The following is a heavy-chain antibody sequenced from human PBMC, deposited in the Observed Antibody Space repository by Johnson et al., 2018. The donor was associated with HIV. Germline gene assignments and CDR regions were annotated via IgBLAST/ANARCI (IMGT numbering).Heavy chain of an antibody. CDR3: ATVGANVDAFVI. CDR2: ISSSGSNI. Sequence: VQLVESGGGLVKPGGSLRVSCAASGFTFSSYWMSWVRQAPGKGLEWVSYISSSGSNIYKADSVKGRFTISRDNAKNSLFLQMNSRRDEDTAVYYCATVGANVDAFVIWGQGTVVTVSS. D-gene: IGHD4/OR15-4a*01. CDR1: GFTFSSYW. V-gene: IGHV3-48*02. J-gene: IGHJ3*02.